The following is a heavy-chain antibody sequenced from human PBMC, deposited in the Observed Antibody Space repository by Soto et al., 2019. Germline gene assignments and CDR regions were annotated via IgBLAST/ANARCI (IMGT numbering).Heavy chain of an antibody. V-gene: IGHV4-59*01. CDR2: IYYSGST. CDR1: GGSISSYY. D-gene: IGHD3-16*01. Sequence: SGTLSLTCTVSGGSISSYYWSWIRQPPGKGLEWIGYIYYSGSTNYNPSLKSRVTISVDTSKNQFSLKLSSVTAADTAVYYCARHYDYVWGSENWFDPWGQGTLVTVSS. CDR3: ARHYDYVWGSENWFDP. J-gene: IGHJ5*02.